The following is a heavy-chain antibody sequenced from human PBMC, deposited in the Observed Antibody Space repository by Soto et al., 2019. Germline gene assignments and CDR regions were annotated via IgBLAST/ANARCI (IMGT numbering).Heavy chain of an antibody. CDR2: IWYDGSNK. D-gene: IGHD1-1*01. V-gene: IGHV3-33*01. J-gene: IGHJ4*02. CDR3: AREALDYYFDY. Sequence: QVQLVESGGGVVQPGRSLRLSCAASGFTFSSYGMHWVRQAPGKGLEWVAVIWYDGSNKYYADSVKGRFTISRDNSKNTLYLQMNSLRAEDTAVYYCAREALDYYFDYWGQGTLVTVSS. CDR1: GFTFSSYG.